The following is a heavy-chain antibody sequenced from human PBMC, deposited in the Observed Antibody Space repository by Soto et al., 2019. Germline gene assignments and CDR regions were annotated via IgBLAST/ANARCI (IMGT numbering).Heavy chain of an antibody. Sequence: SETLSLTCTVSGGSISSSSYYWGWIRQPPGKGLEWIGSIYYSGSTSYNPSLKSRVTISVDTSKNQFSLKLSSVTAADTAVYYCASPGGKKDYYNYGMDVWGQGTTFTVSS. CDR1: GGSISSSSYY. CDR2: IYYSGST. J-gene: IGHJ6*02. CDR3: ASPGGKKDYYNYGMDV. V-gene: IGHV4-39*01. D-gene: IGHD1-26*01.